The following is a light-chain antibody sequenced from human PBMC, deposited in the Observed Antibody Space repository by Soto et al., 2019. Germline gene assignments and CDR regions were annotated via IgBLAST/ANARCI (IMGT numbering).Light chain of an antibody. V-gene: IGKV3-20*01. J-gene: IGKJ5*01. CDR3: QQYGSSPIT. CDR1: HSVSSSY. CDR2: GAS. Sequence: ETFLTHSPGNPSLSPREKDTLSLKARHSVSSSYLAWYQQKPGQAPRLLIYGASSRATGIPDRFSGSGSGTDFTLTISRLEPEDFAVYYCQQYGSSPITFGQGTRLEIK.